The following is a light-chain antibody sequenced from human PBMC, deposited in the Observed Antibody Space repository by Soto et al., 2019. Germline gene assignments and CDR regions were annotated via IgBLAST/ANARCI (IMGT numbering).Light chain of an antibody. Sequence: EIVLTQSPATLSVAPWERAALSCRASQIVSSNLAWYQQKPGQPPMLLIFGASTRATGIPARFSGSGSEAEFTLTISSLQSEDFAVYYCQQYSVWPLTFGGGTKVDIK. CDR1: QIVSSN. CDR3: QQYSVWPLT. V-gene: IGKV3D-15*01. CDR2: GAS. J-gene: IGKJ4*01.